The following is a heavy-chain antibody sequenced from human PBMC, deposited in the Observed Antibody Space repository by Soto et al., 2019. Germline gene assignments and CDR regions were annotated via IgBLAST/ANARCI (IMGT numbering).Heavy chain of an antibody. J-gene: IGHJ5*02. CDR2: MXGTGGXT. CDR1: GFTFISYT. D-gene: IGHD3-10*01. Sequence: XXSLRLSCAASGFTFISYTMSWVRQGPGXGVEWVGGMXGTGGXTYAEASVKGRXTTARENPXXTLYMQINRMRAENTDVYYCAKDPRFVPWFDPWGQGIMVTVSS. V-gene: IGHV3-23*01. CDR3: AKDPRFVPWFDP.